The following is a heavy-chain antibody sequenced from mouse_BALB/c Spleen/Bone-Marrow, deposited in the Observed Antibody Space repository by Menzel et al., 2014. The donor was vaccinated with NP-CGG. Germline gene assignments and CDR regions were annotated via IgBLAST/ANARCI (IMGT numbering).Heavy chain of an antibody. CDR1: GYSFTGNN. J-gene: IGHJ2*01. CDR2: ISCYNGAT. D-gene: IGHD2-3*01. V-gene: IGHV1S34*01. Sequence: LVKTGASVKISCKASGYSFTGNNLHWARQSMGKSLEGLDNISCYNGATSYNQKFKGKATFTVDTSSSTAYMQFNSLTSEDSAVYYCARGDGYYVDFDYWGQGTTLTVSS. CDR3: ARGDGYYVDFDY.